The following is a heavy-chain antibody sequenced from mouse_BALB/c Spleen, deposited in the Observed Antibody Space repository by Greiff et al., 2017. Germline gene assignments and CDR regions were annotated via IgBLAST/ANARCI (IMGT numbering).Heavy chain of an antibody. V-gene: IGHV14-4*02. J-gene: IGHJ3*01. CDR2: IDPENGDT. D-gene: IGHD2-10*02. Sequence: VHVKQSGAELVRSGASVKLSCTASGFNIKDYYMHWVKQRPEQGLEWIGWIDPENGDTEYAPKFQGKATMTADTSSNTAYLQLSSLTSEDTAVYYCNAGGEYGAYWGQGTLVTVSA. CDR3: NAGGEYGAY. CDR1: GFNIKDYY.